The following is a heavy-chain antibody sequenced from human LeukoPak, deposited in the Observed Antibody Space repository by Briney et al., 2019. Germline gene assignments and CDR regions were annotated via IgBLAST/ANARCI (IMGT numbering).Heavy chain of an antibody. CDR1: GFTFSDYY. CDR3: ARAFGELLSDYYMDV. V-gene: IGHV3-11*04. Sequence: GGSLRLSCAASGFTFSDYYMSWIRQAPGKGLEWVSYISSSGSTIYYADSVKGRFTISRDNAKNSLYLQMNSLRAEDTAVYYCARAFGELLSDYYMDVWGKGTTVTVSS. D-gene: IGHD3-10*01. J-gene: IGHJ6*03. CDR2: ISSSGSTI.